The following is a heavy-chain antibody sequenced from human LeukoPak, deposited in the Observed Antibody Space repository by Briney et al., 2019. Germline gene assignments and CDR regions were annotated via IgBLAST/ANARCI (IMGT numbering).Heavy chain of an antibody. J-gene: IGHJ5*02. CDR1: GGTFSSYA. D-gene: IGHD2-15*01. CDR2: IIPIFGTA. CDR3: ARDRVGGGNWIDP. Sequence: ASVKVSCKASGGTFSSYAISWVRQAPGQGLEWMGGIIPIFGTANYAQKFQGRVTITADESTSTAYMELSSLRSEDTAVYYCARDRVGGGNWIDPWGQGTLVTVSS. V-gene: IGHV1-69*13.